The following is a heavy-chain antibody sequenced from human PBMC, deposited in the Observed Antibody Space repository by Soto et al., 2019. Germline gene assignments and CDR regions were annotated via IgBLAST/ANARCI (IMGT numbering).Heavy chain of an antibody. CDR2: ISYSVST. Sequence: SETLSLTCTLSGGSISSCGCYWCWIRRHPGTGLEWIGHISYSVSTYYNTSLKSRVTISVDTSRNQFSLIVFSVTAADTAVYYCARGVLHWGQGTLVTVS. CDR3: ARGVLH. V-gene: IGHV4-31*03. CDR1: GGSISSCGCY. J-gene: IGHJ4*01.